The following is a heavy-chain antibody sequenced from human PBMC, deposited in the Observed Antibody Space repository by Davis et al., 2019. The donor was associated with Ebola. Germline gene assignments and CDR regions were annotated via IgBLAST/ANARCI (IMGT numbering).Heavy chain of an antibody. CDR2: INPNSGGT. Sequence: ASVKVSCKASGYTFTGYYMHWVRQAPGQGLEWMGWINPNSGGTNYAQKFQGRVTMTRDTSISTAYMELSRLRSDDTAVYYCARYSSGWYGPPFDPWGQGTLVTVSS. CDR1: GYTFTGYY. J-gene: IGHJ5*02. D-gene: IGHD6-19*01. V-gene: IGHV1-2*02. CDR3: ARYSSGWYGPPFDP.